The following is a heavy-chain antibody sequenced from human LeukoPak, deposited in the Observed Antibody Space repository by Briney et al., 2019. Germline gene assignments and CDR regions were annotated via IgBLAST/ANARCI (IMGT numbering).Heavy chain of an antibody. D-gene: IGHD6-19*01. J-gene: IGHJ4*02. CDR3: AREQAVAGHAKTLDY. Sequence: GGSLRLSCAASGFNYSSYTMNWVRQAPGMGLERLSYISASRGITYYADSVKGRFTISRDNAKNSLYLQMNSLRVEDTAVYYCAREQAVAGHAKTLDYWGQGTLVTVSS. V-gene: IGHV3-48*04. CDR2: ISASRGIT. CDR1: GFNYSSYT.